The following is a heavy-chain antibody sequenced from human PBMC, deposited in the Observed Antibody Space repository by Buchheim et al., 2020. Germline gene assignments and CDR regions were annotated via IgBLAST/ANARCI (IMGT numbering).Heavy chain of an antibody. J-gene: IGHJ4*02. CDR3: ARRDVWSGYYNY. D-gene: IGHD3-3*01. V-gene: IGHV4-34*01. CDR1: GGSISGYF. CDR2: INHTGSA. Sequence: QVQLQQWGAGLLKPSETLSLTCAVNGGSISGYFWAWIRHPPGKGPEWIGEINHTGSANYNPSLKSRVTISVDTSKNQFYLMLSSVTAADTAVYYCARRDVWSGYYNYWGQGTL.